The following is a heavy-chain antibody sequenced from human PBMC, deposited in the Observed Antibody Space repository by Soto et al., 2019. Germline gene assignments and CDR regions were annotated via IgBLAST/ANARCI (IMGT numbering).Heavy chain of an antibody. D-gene: IGHD5-12*01. CDR3: ASNIGGMDV. V-gene: IGHV4-39*01. CDR2: GYRSGNT. Sequence: PCETLSLTYTVSGGSISSSTYYWGWIRQPPGKGLEWIGSGYRSGNTYYKSSLKTRITISVDTSKNQSSLQLTSVTAADTAMYYCASNIGGMDVWGEGTTVTVSS. CDR1: GGSISSSTYY. J-gene: IGHJ6*04.